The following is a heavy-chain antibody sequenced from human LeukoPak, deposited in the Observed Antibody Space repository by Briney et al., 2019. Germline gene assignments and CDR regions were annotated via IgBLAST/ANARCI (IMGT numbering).Heavy chain of an antibody. CDR3: ARERTYYFDY. CDR1: GGSISSGDYY. Sequence: SQTLSLTGTVSGGSISSGDYYWSWIRQPPGQGLEWIGYIYCRGSTYYNPSLKSRVIISVDTSKNQFSLKLSSMTAADTAVYYCARERTYYFDYWGQGTQVTVSS. CDR2: IYCRGST. J-gene: IGHJ4*02. V-gene: IGHV4-30-4*01.